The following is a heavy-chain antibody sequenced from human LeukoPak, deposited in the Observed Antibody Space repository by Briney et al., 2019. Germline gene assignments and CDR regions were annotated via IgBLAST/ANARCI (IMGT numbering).Heavy chain of an antibody. D-gene: IGHD1-26*01. CDR2: ISYDGSNK. CDR3: ARYRDSGSYYWFDP. V-gene: IGHV3-30*04. Sequence: GGSLRLSCAASGFTFSSYAMHWVRQAPGKGLEWVAVISYDGSNKYYADSVKGRFTISRDNAKNSLYLQMNSLRAEDTALYYCARYRDSGSYYWFDPWGQGTLVTVSS. CDR1: GFTFSSYA. J-gene: IGHJ5*02.